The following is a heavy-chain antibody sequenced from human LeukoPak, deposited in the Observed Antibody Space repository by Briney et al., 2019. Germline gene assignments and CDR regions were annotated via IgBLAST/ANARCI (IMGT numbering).Heavy chain of an antibody. CDR1: GFTFSSYG. CDR2: IRYDGSNK. D-gene: IGHD2-2*02. CDR3: AKDGGYCSSTSCYIGYYYYYMDV. J-gene: IGHJ6*03. Sequence: GGSLRLSCAASGFTFSSYGMHWVRQAPGKGLEWVAFIRYDGSNKYYADSVKGRFTISRDNSKNTLYLQMNSLRAEDTAVYYCAKDGGYCSSTSCYIGYYYYYMDVWGKGTTVTVSS. V-gene: IGHV3-30*02.